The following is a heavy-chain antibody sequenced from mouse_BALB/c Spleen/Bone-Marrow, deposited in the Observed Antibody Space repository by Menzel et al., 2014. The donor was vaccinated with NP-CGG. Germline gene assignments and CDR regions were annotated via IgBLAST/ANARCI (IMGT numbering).Heavy chain of an antibody. CDR2: IDPANGDT. V-gene: IGHV14-3*02. CDR1: GFNIKDIY. CDR3: ARDCDPFDY. Sequence: EVKLVESGAELVKPGASVKLSCTASGFNIKDIYMHWVKQRPEQGLEWIGRIDPANGDTKYDPKFQGKATITADTSSNTAYLRISSLTSDDTSDYCCARDCDPFDYWGQGTTLTVSS. J-gene: IGHJ2*01.